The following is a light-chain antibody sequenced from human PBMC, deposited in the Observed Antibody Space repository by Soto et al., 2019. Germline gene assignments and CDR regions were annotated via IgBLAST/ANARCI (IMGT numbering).Light chain of an antibody. V-gene: IGKV1-13*02. CDR2: DAS. J-gene: IGKJ4*01. CDR3: QQFNSYPLT. CDR1: QSISSA. Sequence: AIQLTQSPSSLSSSVGDRVTITCRASQSISSALAWYQQKTGKAPKLLIYDASSLESGVPSRFSGSGSGTDFTLTISSLQPEDFATYYCQQFNSYPLTFGGGTKVEIK.